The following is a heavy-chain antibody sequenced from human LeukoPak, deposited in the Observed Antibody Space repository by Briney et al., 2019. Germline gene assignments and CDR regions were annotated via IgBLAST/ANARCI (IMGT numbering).Heavy chain of an antibody. D-gene: IGHD5-12*01. CDR1: GFTFGSYW. V-gene: IGHV3-74*01. Sequence: GRSLRLSCAASGFTFGSYWMHWVRQAPGKGLVWVSYIKSDGGTTNYADSVKGRFTISRDNAQNTLYLQMNSLRAEDSAVYYCARDRGYTQDYWGQGTLVTVPS. CDR3: ARDRGYTQDY. J-gene: IGHJ4*02. CDR2: IKSDGGTT.